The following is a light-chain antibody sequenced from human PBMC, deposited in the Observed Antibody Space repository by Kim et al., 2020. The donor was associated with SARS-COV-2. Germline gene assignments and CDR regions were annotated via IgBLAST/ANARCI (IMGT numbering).Light chain of an antibody. V-gene: IGKV1-27*01. J-gene: IGKJ1*01. CDR1: QAISNY. CDR2: AAT. Sequence: ASLGDSVTITCRASQAISNYLAWYQQKPGKAPKLLIYAATALQSGVPSRFSGSGSGTDFTLTISRLQPEDVATYYCQKYDGAPWTFGQGTKVDIK. CDR3: QKYDGAPWT.